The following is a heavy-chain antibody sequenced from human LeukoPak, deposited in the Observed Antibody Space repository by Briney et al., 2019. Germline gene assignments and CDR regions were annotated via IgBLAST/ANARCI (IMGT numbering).Heavy chain of an antibody. V-gene: IGHV3-7*01. Sequence: PGGSLRLSCAVSGHRFGSFWMSWVRQAPGKGLEWVANINQDGSEKYFVDSVRGRFTISRDNSKNPLHLQMNTLRAEDTAVYYCARERDGRFFDYWGQGTLVTVSS. CDR1: GHRFGSFW. CDR2: INQDGSEK. CDR3: ARERDGRFFDY. J-gene: IGHJ4*02. D-gene: IGHD5-24*01.